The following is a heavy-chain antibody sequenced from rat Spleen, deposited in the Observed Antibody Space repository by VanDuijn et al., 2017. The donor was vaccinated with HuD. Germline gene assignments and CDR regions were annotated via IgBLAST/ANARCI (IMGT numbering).Heavy chain of an antibody. CDR2: ISFDGSNT. J-gene: IGHJ3*01. CDR3: ATRDGGYPG. D-gene: IGHD1-11*01. V-gene: IGHV5-29*01. CDR1: GFTFSDYY. Sequence: EVQLVESDGDLVQPGRSLKLSCVGSGFTFSDYYMAWVRQAPTKGLEWVATISFDGSNTYYRDSVKGRFTISRDNAKSTLYLQMDSLRSEDTATYYCATRDGGYPGWGQGTLVTVSS.